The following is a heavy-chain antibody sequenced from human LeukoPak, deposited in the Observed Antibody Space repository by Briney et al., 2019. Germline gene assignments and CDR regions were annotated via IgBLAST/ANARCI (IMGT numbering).Heavy chain of an antibody. CDR2: IKEDGSKK. D-gene: IGHD6-19*01. Sequence: GGSLRLSCAASGFSFSTYWMSWVRQAPGKGLEWLATIKEDGSKKYYVDSAKGRFTISRDNVQESLYLQVNSLRAEDTAIYYCATHSDWCLGNWGQGTLVTVSS. CDR1: GFSFSTYW. V-gene: IGHV3-7*03. J-gene: IGHJ4*02. CDR3: ATHSDWCLGN.